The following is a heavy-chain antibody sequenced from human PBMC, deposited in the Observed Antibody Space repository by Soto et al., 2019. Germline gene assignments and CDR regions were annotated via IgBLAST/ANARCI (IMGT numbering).Heavy chain of an antibody. Sequence: QVQLVQSGAEVKKPGASVKVSCKASGYTFTSYAMHWVRQAPGQRLEWLGWINAGNGNTKYSQKFQGRVTLTRDTAASTAYMELSSLRSEDTAVYYCARVRDRIVGALGYWGQGTLVTVSS. CDR3: ARVRDRIVGALGY. CDR1: GYTFTSYA. J-gene: IGHJ4*02. D-gene: IGHD1-26*01. V-gene: IGHV1-3*01. CDR2: INAGNGNT.